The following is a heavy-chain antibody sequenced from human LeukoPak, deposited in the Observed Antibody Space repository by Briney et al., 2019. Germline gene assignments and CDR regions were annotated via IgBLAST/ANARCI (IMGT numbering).Heavy chain of an antibody. CDR1: GGTFSSYA. CDR2: IIPIFGTA. Sequence: SVKVSCKASGGTFSSYAISWVRQAPGQGLEWMGGIIPIFGTANYAQKFQGRVTITTDESTSTAYMELSSLRSEDTAVYYCARGKRSGYDFWSGYYDAFDIWGQGTMVTVSS. V-gene: IGHV1-69*05. D-gene: IGHD3-3*01. CDR3: ARGKRSGYDFWSGYYDAFDI. J-gene: IGHJ3*02.